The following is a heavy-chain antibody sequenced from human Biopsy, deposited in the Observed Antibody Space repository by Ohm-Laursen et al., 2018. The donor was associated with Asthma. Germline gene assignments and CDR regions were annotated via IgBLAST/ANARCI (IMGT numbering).Heavy chain of an antibody. CDR3: ARGPNYHGSGRAPIGMDV. CDR2: IYYTVSD. J-gene: IGHJ6*02. V-gene: IGHV4-61*01. CDR1: GGSVSTGSYY. Sequence: SETLSLTCTVSGGSVSTGSYYWSWIRQPPGKGLEWLGYIYYTVSDNYNPSLKSRVTISVDTSKNQFSLRLNSVTAADTAVYYCARGPNYHGSGRAPIGMDVWGQGTTVTVSS. D-gene: IGHD3-10*01.